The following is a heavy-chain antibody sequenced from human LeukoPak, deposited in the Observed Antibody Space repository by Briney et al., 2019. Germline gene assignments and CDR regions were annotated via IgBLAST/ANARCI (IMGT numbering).Heavy chain of an antibody. CDR2: ISYDGSKK. D-gene: IGHD3-22*01. V-gene: IGHV3-30-3*01. CDR3: ARNVYYYDSSGYYPYYFDY. CDR1: GFTVSSYA. Sequence: GGSLRLSCAASGFTVSSYAMHWVRQAPGKGLEWVAVISYDGSKKYYADSVKGRFTISRDNSKNTLYLQMNSLRAEDTAVYYCARNVYYYDSSGYYPYYFDYWGQRTLVTVSS. J-gene: IGHJ4*02.